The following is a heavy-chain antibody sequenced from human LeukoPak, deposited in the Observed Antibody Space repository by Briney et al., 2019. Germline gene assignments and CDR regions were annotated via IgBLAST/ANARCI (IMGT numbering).Heavy chain of an antibody. CDR2: IYHSGST. CDR3: ARLPLPDYYDGSGDAFDI. D-gene: IGHD3-22*01. J-gene: IGHJ3*02. V-gene: IGHV4-4*02. Sequence: PSETLSLTCAVSGGSISSSNWWSWVRQPPGKGLEWIGEIYHSGSTNYNPSLKSRATISVDTSKNQFSLKLSSVTAADTAVYYCARLPLPDYYDGSGDAFDIWGPGTMVIVSS. CDR1: GGSISSSNW.